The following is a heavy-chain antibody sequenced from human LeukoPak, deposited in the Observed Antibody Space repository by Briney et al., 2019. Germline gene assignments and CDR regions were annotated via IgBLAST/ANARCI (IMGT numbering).Heavy chain of an antibody. Sequence: SETLSLNCTVSAGSISSHYWSWIRPPPGKGLEWIGYIYYSGSTNYNPSLKSRVTISVDTSKNQFSLKLSSVTAADTAVYYCARAECSSSSFPWYYYYYMDVWGKGTTVTVSS. J-gene: IGHJ6*03. CDR2: IYYSGST. CDR1: AGSISSHY. V-gene: IGHV4-59*11. D-gene: IGHD6-6*01. CDR3: ARAECSSSSFPWYYYYYMDV.